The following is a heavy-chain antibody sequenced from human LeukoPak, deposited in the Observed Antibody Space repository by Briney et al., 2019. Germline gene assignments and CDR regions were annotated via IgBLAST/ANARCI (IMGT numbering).Heavy chain of an antibody. CDR3: ARVRPPKATAAGRSGFDP. Sequence: ASVKVSCKASGYTFTSYDINWVRQATGQGLEWMGWMNPNSGNTGYAQKFQGRVTMTRNTSISTAYMELSSLRSEDTAVYYCARVRPPKATAAGRSGFDPWVQGTLVTVSS. V-gene: IGHV1-8*01. CDR1: GYTFTSYD. D-gene: IGHD6-13*01. CDR2: MNPNSGNT. J-gene: IGHJ5*02.